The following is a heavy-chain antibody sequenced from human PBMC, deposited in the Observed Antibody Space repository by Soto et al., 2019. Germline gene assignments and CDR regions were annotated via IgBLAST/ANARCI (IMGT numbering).Heavy chain of an antibody. CDR3: ARFDYDILTGYYSFGYYYYMDV. Sequence: ASVEVSCKASGYTFTSYGISWVRQAPGQGLEWMGWISAYNVNTNYAQKLQGRVTMTTDTSTSTAYMELRSLRSDDTAVYYCARFDYDILTGYYSFGYYYYMDVWGKATTVTVSS. CDR1: GYTFTSYG. V-gene: IGHV1-18*01. J-gene: IGHJ6*03. D-gene: IGHD3-9*01. CDR2: ISAYNVNT.